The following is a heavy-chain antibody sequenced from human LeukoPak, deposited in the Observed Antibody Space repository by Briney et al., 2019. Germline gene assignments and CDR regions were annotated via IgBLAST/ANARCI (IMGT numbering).Heavy chain of an antibody. CDR2: ISPDTGYT. D-gene: IGHD6-19*01. J-gene: IGHJ6*02. CDR3: ARAVAGYYGMAV. Sequence: ASVKVSCKASGYDFNKFCISWVRQAPGQGLEWMGWISPDTGYTNYTQTLQGRVSMTTDTSTSTAYMELWSLRSDDTAVYYCARAVAGYYGMAVWGQGTTVTVSS. V-gene: IGHV1-18*01. CDR1: GYDFNKFC.